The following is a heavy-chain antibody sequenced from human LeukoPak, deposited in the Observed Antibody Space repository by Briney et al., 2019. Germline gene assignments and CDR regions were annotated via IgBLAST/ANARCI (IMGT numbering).Heavy chain of an antibody. D-gene: IGHD3-10*01. CDR3: ARGNTMVRGVLTPNFDY. CDR2: IYYSGST. CDR1: GGSISSSSYY. J-gene: IGHJ4*02. V-gene: IGHV4-39*07. Sequence: SETLSLTCTVSGGSISSSSYYWGWIRQPPGKGLEWIGSIYYSGSTYYNPSLKSRVTISVDTSKNQFSLKLSSVTAADTAVYYCARGNTMVRGVLTPNFDYWGQGTLVTVSS.